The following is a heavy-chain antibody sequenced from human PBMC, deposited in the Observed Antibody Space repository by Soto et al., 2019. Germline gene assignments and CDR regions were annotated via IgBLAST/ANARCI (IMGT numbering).Heavy chain of an antibody. J-gene: IGHJ6*02. Sequence: GGSLRLSCAASGFTFSNAWMNWVRQAPGKGLEWVGRIKSKTDGGTTDYAAPVKGRFTISRDDSKNTLYLQMNSLKTEDTAVYYCTTDLLQQQLVRDQTGGYYYGMDVWGQGTTVTVSS. CDR3: TTDLLQQQLVRDQTGGYYYGMDV. V-gene: IGHV3-15*07. D-gene: IGHD6-13*01. CDR1: GFTFSNAW. CDR2: IKSKTDGGTT.